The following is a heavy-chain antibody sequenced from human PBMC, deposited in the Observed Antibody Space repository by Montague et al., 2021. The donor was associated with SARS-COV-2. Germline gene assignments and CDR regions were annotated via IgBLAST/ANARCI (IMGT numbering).Heavy chain of an antibody. V-gene: IGHV4-39*02. CDR1: GGSISTSNYY. CDR2: IYDSGST. D-gene: IGHD5-12*01. CDR3: ARRGRKLLPVATTNGGFDI. Sequence: SETLSLTCTVSGGSISTSNYYWVWLPPPPGQGLEWIGSIYDSGSTYYTPSLKSPVTISVDTSKNPFSLKLSSVTAADAAVYYCARRGRKLLPVATTNGGFDIWGRGTMVTVSS. J-gene: IGHJ3*02.